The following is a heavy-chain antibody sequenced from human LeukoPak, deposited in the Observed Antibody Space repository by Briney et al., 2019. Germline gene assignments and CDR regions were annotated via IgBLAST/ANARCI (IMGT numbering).Heavy chain of an antibody. Sequence: SETLSLTCTVSGGSISSYYWSWIRQPPGKGLEWIGYIYYSGGTNYNPSLKSRVTISVDTSKNQFSLKLSSVTAADTAVYYGARVNLLRWFDPWGQGTLVTVSS. CDR3: ARVNLLRWFDP. J-gene: IGHJ5*02. CDR1: GGSISSYY. V-gene: IGHV4-59*01. D-gene: IGHD3-16*01. CDR2: IYYSGGT.